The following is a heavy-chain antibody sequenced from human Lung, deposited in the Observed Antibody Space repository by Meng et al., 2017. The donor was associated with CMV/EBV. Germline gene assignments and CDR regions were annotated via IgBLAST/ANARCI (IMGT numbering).Heavy chain of an antibody. Sequence: ISGDIVASNSAAWTWIRQSPSRGLEWLGRTYYRSKWYNDYAVSVKSRIPINPDTSKNQFSLQLNSVTPEDTAVYYCARDHSGWFLDYWGQGTLVTVSS. CDR1: GDIVASNSAA. D-gene: IGHD6-19*01. V-gene: IGHV6-1*01. J-gene: IGHJ4*02. CDR2: TYYRSKWYN. CDR3: ARDHSGWFLDY.